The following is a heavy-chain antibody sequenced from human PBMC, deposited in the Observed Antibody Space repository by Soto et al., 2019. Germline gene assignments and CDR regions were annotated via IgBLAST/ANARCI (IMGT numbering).Heavy chain of an antibody. J-gene: IGHJ6*03. CDR3: ARGDCVGGTCYSLAGSFYYYMDV. V-gene: IGHV3-74*02. D-gene: IGHD2-15*01. CDR2: INGDGSVS. Sequence: ESGGGLVQPGGSLRLSCAASGFTFSNYWMYWVRQAPGKGLEWVSRINGDGSVSSHADSVRGRLTISRDNVKNTLYLHMDSLRAEDTAVYFCARGDCVGGTCYSLAGSFYYYMDVWGKGTTVTVFS. CDR1: GFTFSNYW.